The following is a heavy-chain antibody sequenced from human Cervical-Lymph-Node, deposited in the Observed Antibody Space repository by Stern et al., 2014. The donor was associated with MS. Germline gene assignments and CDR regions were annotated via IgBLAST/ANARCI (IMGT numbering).Heavy chain of an antibody. D-gene: IGHD5-12*01. CDR1: GFALGSYV. V-gene: IGHV3-30*04. CDR3: ARGYSGYIIDY. CDR2: VSFDGRNK. Sequence: VQLVESGGGVVQRGRSLRVSCAASGFALGSYVMHWVRQAPGKGREWVALVSFDGRNKHYADSVKGRFTISRDKINNTLHLQMNSLRPEDTAVYSCARGYSGYIIDYWGQGTLVTVTS. J-gene: IGHJ4*02.